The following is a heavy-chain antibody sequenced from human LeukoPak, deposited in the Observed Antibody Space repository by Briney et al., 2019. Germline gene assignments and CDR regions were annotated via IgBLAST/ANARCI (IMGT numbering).Heavy chain of an antibody. J-gene: IGHJ3*01. Sequence: GGSLRLSCATSGFTFSTSDMHWVRQAPGKGLEWVSFIQYDGSRKNYVDSVKGRFTISRDNSKDTLYLQMFSLRPEDTAVYFCAKDLILWGQGTVVTVSS. CDR2: IQYDGSRK. V-gene: IGHV3-30*02. CDR3: AKDLIL. CDR1: GFTFSTSD.